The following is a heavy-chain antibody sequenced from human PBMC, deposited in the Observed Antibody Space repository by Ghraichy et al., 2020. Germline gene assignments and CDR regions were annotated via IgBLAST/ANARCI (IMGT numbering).Heavy chain of an antibody. Sequence: ASVKVSCKAADYTFTNNGISWVRQAPGQGLEWMGWISPFNDNTHYAQKFQGRLTLTTDTSTSTAYMELRSLRSDDTALYYCARDSTYDYSSGVYSAVYDAFDRWGRGTVVTVAS. V-gene: IGHV1-18*01. J-gene: IGHJ3*01. CDR2: ISPFNDNT. CDR1: DYTFTNNG. D-gene: IGHD6-19*01. CDR3: ARDSTYDYSSGVYSAVYDAFDR.